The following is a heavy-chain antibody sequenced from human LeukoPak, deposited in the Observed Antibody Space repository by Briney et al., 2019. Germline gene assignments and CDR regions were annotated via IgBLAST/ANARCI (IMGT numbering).Heavy chain of an antibody. D-gene: IGHD3-3*01. Sequence: GGSLRLSCAASGXTFSSYEMNWVRQAPGKGLEWVSFISSSGSTIYYADSVKGRFTISRDNAANSLYLQINSLRAEDTAVYYCVRDRGNDFWGADVSYFDYWGQGTLVTVSS. V-gene: IGHV3-48*03. CDR1: GXTFSSYE. J-gene: IGHJ4*02. CDR3: VRDRGNDFWGADVSYFDY. CDR2: ISSSGSTI.